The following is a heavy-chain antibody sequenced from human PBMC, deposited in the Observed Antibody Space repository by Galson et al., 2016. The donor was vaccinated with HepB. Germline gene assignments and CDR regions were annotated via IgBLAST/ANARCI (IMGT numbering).Heavy chain of an antibody. CDR2: ISSSSSTI. V-gene: IGHV3-48*01. Sequence: SLRLSCAASGFTFSSYSMNWVRQAPGKGLEWVSYISSSSSTIYYADPVKGRFTISRDNAKNSLYLQMNSLRAEDTAVYYCARDQYDFWSGYYTRGGYYGMDVWGKGTTVTVSS. CDR3: ARDQYDFWSGYYTRGGYYGMDV. D-gene: IGHD3-3*01. CDR1: GFTFSSYS. J-gene: IGHJ6*04.